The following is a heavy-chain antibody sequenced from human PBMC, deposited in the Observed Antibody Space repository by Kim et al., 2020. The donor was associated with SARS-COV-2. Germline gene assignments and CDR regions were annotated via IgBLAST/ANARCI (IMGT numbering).Heavy chain of an antibody. V-gene: IGHV4-59*13. Sequence: SETLSLTCTVSGGSISSYYWSWIRQPPGKGLEWIGYIYYSGSTNYNPSLKSRVTISVDTSKNQFSLKLSSVTAADTAVYYCARDVVDSYGSYYYYYGMDVWGQGTTVTVSS. CDR1: GGSISSYY. J-gene: IGHJ6*02. CDR2: IYYSGST. D-gene: IGHD5-18*01. CDR3: ARDVVDSYGSYYYYYGMDV.